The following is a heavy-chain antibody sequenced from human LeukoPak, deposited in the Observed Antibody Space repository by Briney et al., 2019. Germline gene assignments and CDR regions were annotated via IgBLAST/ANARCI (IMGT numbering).Heavy chain of an antibody. CDR3: ARLYSSSSGKAFDI. V-gene: IGHV3-30-3*01. CDR2: ISYEGSSK. Sequence: GGSLRLSCTASGFTFSSYAIHWVRQAPGKGLEWVTLISYEGSSKYYADSVRGRFIISRDNSKNTLFLQMNSLRAEDTAVYYCARLYSSSSGKAFDIWGQGTMVTVSS. CDR1: GFTFSSYA. J-gene: IGHJ3*02. D-gene: IGHD6-6*01.